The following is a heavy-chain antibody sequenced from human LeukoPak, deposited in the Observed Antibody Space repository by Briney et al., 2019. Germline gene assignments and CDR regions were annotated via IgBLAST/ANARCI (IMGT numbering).Heavy chain of an antibody. CDR3: ATYSNYIDY. CDR1: GYSISSGYY. Sequence: PSETLSLTCTVSGYSISSGYYWGWIRQPPGKGLEWIGSIHHSGSTYYTPSLKSRLTISGDTSKNQFSLKLSSVTAADTAVYYCATYSNYIDYWGRGTLVTVSS. D-gene: IGHD4-11*01. CDR2: IHHSGST. J-gene: IGHJ4*02. V-gene: IGHV4-38-2*02.